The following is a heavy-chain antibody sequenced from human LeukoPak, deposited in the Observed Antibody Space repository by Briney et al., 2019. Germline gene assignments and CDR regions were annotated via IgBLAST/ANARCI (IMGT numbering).Heavy chain of an antibody. Sequence: PSETLSLTCTVSGYSISSGYYWGWIRQPPGKGLEWIGSIYHSGSTYYSPSLKSRVTISVDTSKNQFSLKLSSVTAADTAVYYCARADYSSTWSHDYYYMDVWGKGTTVTVSS. CDR2: IYHSGST. D-gene: IGHD6-13*01. J-gene: IGHJ6*03. V-gene: IGHV4-38-2*02. CDR1: GYSISSGYY. CDR3: ARADYSSTWSHDYYYMDV.